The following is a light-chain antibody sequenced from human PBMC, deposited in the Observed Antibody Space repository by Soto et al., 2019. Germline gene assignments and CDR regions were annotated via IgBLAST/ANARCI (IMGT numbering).Light chain of an antibody. CDR2: DVS. J-gene: IGLJ1*01. Sequence: QSALTQPASVSGSPGQSITISCTGTSSDVGASNYVSWYQQHPGQAPKLMIYDVSNRPSGVSDRFSGSKSGNTASLTISGLQAEDEADYYCYSCSRSSGTRYVFGTGTKVTVL. V-gene: IGLV2-14*03. CDR3: YSCSRSSGTRYV. CDR1: SSDVGASNY.